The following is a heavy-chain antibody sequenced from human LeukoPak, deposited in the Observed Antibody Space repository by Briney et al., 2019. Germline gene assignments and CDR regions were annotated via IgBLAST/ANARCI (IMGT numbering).Heavy chain of an antibody. Sequence: SGGSLILSCAASGFTFSTYGMHWVRQAPGKGLEWVALVWSDGNGKFYADSVKGRFTISRDNSKNTVYLQMNSLRAEDTAVYYCVSVLTVTFDSWGQGTLVTVSS. V-gene: IGHV3-33*01. D-gene: IGHD4-17*01. J-gene: IGHJ4*02. CDR1: GFTFSTYG. CDR2: VWSDGNGK. CDR3: VSVLTVTFDS.